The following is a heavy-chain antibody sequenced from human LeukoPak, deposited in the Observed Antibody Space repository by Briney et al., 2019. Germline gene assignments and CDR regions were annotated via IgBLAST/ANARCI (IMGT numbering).Heavy chain of an antibody. CDR2: TYTTGST. J-gene: IGHJ3*02. D-gene: IGHD2-2*01. Sequence: PSETLSLTCTVSGGSISGYYWSWIRQPAGKRREWISRTYTTGSTNYNPSLKSRVTMSVDTSNNQISLNMNSLTAADTAVYFCARVGEPPAMRGYTIDIWGQGTMVTVSS. CDR1: GGSISGYY. V-gene: IGHV4-4*07. CDR3: ARVGEPPAMRGYTIDI.